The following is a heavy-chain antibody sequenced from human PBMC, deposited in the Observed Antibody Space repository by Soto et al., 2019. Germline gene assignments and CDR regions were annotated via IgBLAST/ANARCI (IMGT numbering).Heavy chain of an antibody. CDR3: TTGPPVVGSDSYFDY. CDR2: IKSKTDGGTT. J-gene: IGHJ4*02. Sequence: GGSLRLSCAASGFTFSNAWMNWVRQAPGKGLEWVGRIKSKTDGGTTDHAAPVKGRFIIARDESKNTLYLQMNSLKTEDTAVYYCTTGPPVVGSDSYFDYWGQGTLVTVSS. CDR1: GFTFSNAW. D-gene: IGHD2-15*01. V-gene: IGHV3-15*07.